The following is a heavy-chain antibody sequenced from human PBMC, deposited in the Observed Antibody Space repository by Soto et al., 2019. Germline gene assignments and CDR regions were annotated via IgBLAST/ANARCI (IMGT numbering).Heavy chain of an antibody. CDR2: ISLSSSYT. Sequence: GGSLKLSCEASGFTFNSQTMHWVRQAPGMRPEWISSISLSSSYTYYAESVKGRFTISRDNAKNSLFLQMNRLAVEDTAVYYCASSGDYYYYGMDVWGQGTTVTVSS. CDR1: GFTFNSQT. CDR3: ASSGDYYYYGMDV. J-gene: IGHJ6*02. D-gene: IGHD4-17*01. V-gene: IGHV3-21*01.